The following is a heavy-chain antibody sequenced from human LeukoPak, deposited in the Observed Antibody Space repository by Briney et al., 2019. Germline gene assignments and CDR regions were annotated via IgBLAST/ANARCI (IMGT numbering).Heavy chain of an antibody. CDR2: IIPIFGTA. CDR1: GYTFTDYY. Sequence: SVKVSCKASGYTFTDYYLHWVRQAPGQGLEWMGGIIPIFGTANYAQKFQGRVTITADKSTSTAYMELSSLRSEDTAVYYCARALSCSGGSCYWYFDYWGQGTLVTVSS. CDR3: ARALSCSGGSCYWYFDY. D-gene: IGHD2-15*01. J-gene: IGHJ4*02. V-gene: IGHV1-69*06.